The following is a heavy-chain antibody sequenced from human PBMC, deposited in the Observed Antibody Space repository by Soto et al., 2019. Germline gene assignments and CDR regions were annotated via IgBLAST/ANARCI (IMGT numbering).Heavy chain of an antibody. CDR1: GFTFSSYW. V-gene: IGHV3-7*01. CDR3: ARDLRGVQLWPHYYYYGMDV. Sequence: GGSLRLSCAASGFTFSSYWMSWVRQAPGKGLEWVANIKQDGSEKYYVDSVKGRFTISRDNAKNSLYLQMNSLRAEDTAVYYCARDLRGVQLWPHYYYYGMDVWGQGTTVTVSS. J-gene: IGHJ6*02. CDR2: IKQDGSEK. D-gene: IGHD5-18*01.